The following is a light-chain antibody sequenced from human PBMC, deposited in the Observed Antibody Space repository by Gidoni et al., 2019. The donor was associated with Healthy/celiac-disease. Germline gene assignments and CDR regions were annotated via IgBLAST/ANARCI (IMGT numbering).Light chain of an antibody. CDR1: SSDVGGYNY. V-gene: IGLV2-14*01. CDR2: EVS. J-gene: IGLJ2*01. Sequence: QSALTQPASVSGSPGQSITISCTGTSSDVGGYNYVSWYQQHPGKAPKLMIYEVSNRPSGVSNRFSGSKSGNTASLTISVLQAEDEADYYCSSYTSSRGVVFGGGTKLTVL. CDR3: SSYTSSRGVV.